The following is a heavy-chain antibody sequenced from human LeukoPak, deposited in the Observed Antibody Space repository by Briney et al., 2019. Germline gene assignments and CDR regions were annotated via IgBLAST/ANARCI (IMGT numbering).Heavy chain of an antibody. J-gene: IGHJ6*04. D-gene: IGHD2-2*01. CDR1: GVSISSYY. CDR3: ARGGLSCYWCMDV. V-gene: IGHV4-59*01. Sequence: PSETLSLTCTVSGVSISSYYWSWLRQPPGKGLEWIGYIYYSGSTNYNPSLKSRVTISVDTSKNQFSLKLSSVTAADTAVYYCARGGLSCYWCMDVWGEGTTVTVSS. CDR2: IYYSGST.